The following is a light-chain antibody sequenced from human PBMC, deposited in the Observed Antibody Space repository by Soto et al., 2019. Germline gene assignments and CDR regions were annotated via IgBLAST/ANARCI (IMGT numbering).Light chain of an antibody. Sequence: QSVLTQPPSVSGAPGQRVTISCTGSSSNIGAGYDVHWYQQLPGTAPELLISGDTNRPSGVPDRFSGSKSGTSASLAITGLRADDEADYYCQSFDSSLSGWLFGGGTKLTV. V-gene: IGLV1-40*01. CDR3: QSFDSSLSGWL. J-gene: IGLJ3*02. CDR1: SSNIGAGYD. CDR2: GDT.